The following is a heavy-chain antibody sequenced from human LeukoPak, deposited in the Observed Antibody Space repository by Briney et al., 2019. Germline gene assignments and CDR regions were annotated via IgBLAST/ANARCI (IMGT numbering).Heavy chain of an antibody. J-gene: IGHJ5*02. CDR2: INHSGST. CDR3: ARGPKNFWRTFDP. D-gene: IGHD3-3*01. V-gene: IGHV4-34*01. Sequence: GSLRLSCAASGFTFSSYAMSWIRQPPGKGLEWIGEINHSGSTNYNPSLKSRVTISVDTSKNQFSLKLSSVTAADTAVYYCARGPKNFWRTFDPWGQGTLVTVSS. CDR1: GFTFSSYA.